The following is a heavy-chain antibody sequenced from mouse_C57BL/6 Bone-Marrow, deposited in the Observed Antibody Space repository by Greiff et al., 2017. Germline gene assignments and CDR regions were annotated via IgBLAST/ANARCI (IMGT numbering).Heavy chain of an antibody. Sequence: EVKLMESGAELVRPGASVKLSCTASGFNIKDDYMHWVKQRPEQGLEWIGWSDPANGATEYASKFQGKATITADKSSNTAYRQRSSLTSEDTAVYYCTTDYDSWFAYWGQGTLVTVSA. CDR2: SDPANGAT. CDR3: TTDYDSWFAY. CDR1: GFNIKDDY. D-gene: IGHD2-4*01. J-gene: IGHJ3*01. V-gene: IGHV14-4*01.